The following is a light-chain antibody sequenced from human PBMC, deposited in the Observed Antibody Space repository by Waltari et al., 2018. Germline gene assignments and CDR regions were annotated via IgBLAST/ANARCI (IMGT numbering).Light chain of an antibody. V-gene: IGLV1-44*01. J-gene: IGLJ3*02. CDR1: NSNIGGHV. Sequence: QSVLTQPPSVSGTPRQRVTISCSGSNSNIGGHVVDWYQQLPGKAPKLLIYNDNQGPSGVPDRFSASKSGTSAALAITGLQSEDEADYYCAVWDDSLGGVFGGGTKLTVL. CDR3: AVWDDSLGGV. CDR2: NDN.